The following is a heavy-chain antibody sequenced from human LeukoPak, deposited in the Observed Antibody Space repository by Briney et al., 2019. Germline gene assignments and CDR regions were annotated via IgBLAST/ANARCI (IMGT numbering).Heavy chain of an antibody. CDR2: VYGGDAT. D-gene: IGHD3-22*01. CDR3: ARRSYDTSGYSAFDY. Sequence: QTGGSLRLSCAASGFTASSNYMTWVRQAPGKGLEWVLVVYGGDATYYADSVKGRFTISRDSSKNTLYLQMNSLRAEDTAVYYCARRSYDTSGYSAFDYWGQGTLVTVSS. J-gene: IGHJ4*02. V-gene: IGHV3-66*04. CDR1: GFTASSNY.